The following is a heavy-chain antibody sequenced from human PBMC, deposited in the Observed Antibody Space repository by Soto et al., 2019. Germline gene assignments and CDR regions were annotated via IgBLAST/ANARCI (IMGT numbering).Heavy chain of an antibody. CDR3: AREIYDDYDSSGFDH. J-gene: IGHJ4*02. V-gene: IGHV3-23*01. CDR2: VSGSGGST. D-gene: IGHD3-22*01. Sequence: PWGPLNLSCAVFVFTFSSYAFSWVRQAPGKGLEWVSSVSGSGGSTYYADEGKGQFTISRDNAKNTLSLQMNSLRAEDTAVYYCAREIYDDYDSSGFDHWVQGTLVTVSS. CDR1: VFTFSSYA.